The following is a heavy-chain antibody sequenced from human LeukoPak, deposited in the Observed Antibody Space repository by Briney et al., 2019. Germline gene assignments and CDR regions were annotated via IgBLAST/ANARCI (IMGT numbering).Heavy chain of an antibody. Sequence: SETLSLTCAVYGGSLSGYYWSWIRQPPGKGLEWIGEINHSGSTNYNPSLKSRVTISVDTSKNQFSLKLSSVTAADTAVYYRARWVRYYGSGGNWFDPWGQGTLVTVSS. CDR2: INHSGST. V-gene: IGHV4-34*01. CDR3: ARWVRYYGSGGNWFDP. D-gene: IGHD3-10*01. CDR1: GGSLSGYY. J-gene: IGHJ5*02.